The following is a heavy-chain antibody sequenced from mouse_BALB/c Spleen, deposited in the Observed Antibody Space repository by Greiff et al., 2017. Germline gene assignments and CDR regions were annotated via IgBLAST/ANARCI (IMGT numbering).Heavy chain of an antibody. J-gene: IGHJ2*01. D-gene: IGHD1-1*02. CDR1: GYSITSDYA. Sequence: EVKLVESGPGLVKPSQSLSLTCTVTGYSITSDYAWNWIRQFPGNKLEWMGYISYSGSTSYNPSLKSRTSITRDTSKNQFFLQLNSVTTEDTATYYCAWYFDYWGQGTTLTVSS. V-gene: IGHV3-2*02. CDR2: ISYSGST. CDR3: AWYFDY.